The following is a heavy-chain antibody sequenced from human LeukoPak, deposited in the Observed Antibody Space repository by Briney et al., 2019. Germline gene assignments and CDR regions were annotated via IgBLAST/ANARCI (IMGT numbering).Heavy chain of an antibody. CDR3: ARDPGPRRPSWYSSSSYYYYYMDV. D-gene: IGHD6-6*01. V-gene: IGHV3-21*01. J-gene: IGHJ6*03. CDR1: GFTFSSYE. Sequence: PGGSLRLSCAASGFTFSSYEMNWVRQAPGKGLEWVSSISTSSIYIYYADSVRGRFTISRDNAKNSLYLQMNSLRAEDTAVYYCARDPGPRRPSWYSSSSYYYYYMDVWGKGTTVTVSS. CDR2: ISTSSIYI.